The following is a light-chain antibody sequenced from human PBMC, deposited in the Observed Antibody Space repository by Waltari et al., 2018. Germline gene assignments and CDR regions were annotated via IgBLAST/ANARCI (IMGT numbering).Light chain of an antibody. V-gene: IGLV3-21*04. Sequence: SYVLTQPPSVSAAPGETSRITCGGDNIGGYSVQWYQQKPGQAPVLVLYYDSNRPSGIPERFSGSNFGNTATLTISRVEAGDEADYYCQVSDSTADLVVFGGGTKLTVL. CDR2: YDS. CDR3: QVSDSTADLVV. CDR1: NIGGYS. J-gene: IGLJ2*01.